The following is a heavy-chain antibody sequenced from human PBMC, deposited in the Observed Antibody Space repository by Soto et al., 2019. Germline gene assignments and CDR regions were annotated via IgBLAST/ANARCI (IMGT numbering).Heavy chain of an antibody. D-gene: IGHD4-17*01. CDR1: GGTFSSYT. V-gene: IGHV1-69*02. Sequence: QVQLVQSGAEVKKPGSSVKVSCKASGGTFSSYTISWVRQAPGQGLEWMGRIIPILGIANYAQKFQGRVTITADKSTSTAYMELSSLRSEDTAVYYCARGEDYGAGFDYWGQGTLVTVSS. J-gene: IGHJ4*02. CDR2: IIPILGIA. CDR3: ARGEDYGAGFDY.